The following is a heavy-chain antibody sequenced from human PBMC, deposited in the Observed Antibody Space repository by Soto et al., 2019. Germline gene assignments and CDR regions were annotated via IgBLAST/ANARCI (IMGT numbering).Heavy chain of an antibody. D-gene: IGHD4-4*01. CDR3: ATSADYSNYVKFDY. J-gene: IGHJ4*01. Sequence: QVQLVESGGGVVQPGRSLRLSCAASGFTFSSYGMHWVRQAPGKGLEWVAVISYDGSNKYYADSVKGRFTISRDNSKNTLYLQMNSLRAEDTAVYYCATSADYSNYVKFDYWGQGTLVTVSS. CDR2: ISYDGSNK. V-gene: IGHV3-30*03. CDR1: GFTFSSYG.